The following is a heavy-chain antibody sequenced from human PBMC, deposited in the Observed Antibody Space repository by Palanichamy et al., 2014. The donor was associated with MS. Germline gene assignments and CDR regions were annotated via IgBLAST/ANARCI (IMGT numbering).Heavy chain of an antibody. CDR1: GFTFSGFW. V-gene: IGHV3-7*01. Sequence: EVQLVESGGGLVQPGGSLRVSCEASGFTFSGFWMTWVRQAPGKGLEWVANINPDGSEKYCVDSVKGRFSISRGNAKNSLYLQMNSLRAEDTAVYYCAKTFYYWSFDLWGRGTLVTVSS. CDR2: INPDGSEK. CDR3: AKTFYYWSFDL. J-gene: IGHJ2*01. D-gene: IGHD3-16*01.